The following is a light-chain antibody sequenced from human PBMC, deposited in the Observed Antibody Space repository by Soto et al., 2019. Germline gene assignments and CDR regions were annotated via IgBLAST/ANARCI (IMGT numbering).Light chain of an antibody. V-gene: IGKV3-20*01. J-gene: IGKJ1*01. CDR2: GAS. Sequence: ESVLTQSKGSLSLSPGEGATLSCRASESVSNSYLAWYQQIPGQAPRLIMYGASNRATGIPDRFSGSGSGTDFTLTISRLEPEDFAVFYCQQYASSPLTFGQGTRVEIK. CDR1: ESVSNSY. CDR3: QQYASSPLT.